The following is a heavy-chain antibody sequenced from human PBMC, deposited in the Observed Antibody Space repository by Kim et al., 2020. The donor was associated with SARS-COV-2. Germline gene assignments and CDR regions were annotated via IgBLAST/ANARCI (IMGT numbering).Heavy chain of an antibody. Sequence: ASVKVSCKASGYIFTSYPISWVRQAPGQGLEWMGWISAYNGNTNYAQSLQGRVTMTTDTSTSTAYMDLRSLRSDDTAVYYCASGPTILGVATTLDYWGQGTPVTISS. CDR2: ISAYNGNT. CDR1: GYIFTSYP. V-gene: IGHV1-18*04. J-gene: IGHJ4*02. D-gene: IGHD3-3*01. CDR3: ASGPTILGVATTLDY.